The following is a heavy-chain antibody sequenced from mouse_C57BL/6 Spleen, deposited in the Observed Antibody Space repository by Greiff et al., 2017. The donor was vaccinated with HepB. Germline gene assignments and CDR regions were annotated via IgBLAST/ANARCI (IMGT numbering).Heavy chain of an antibody. CDR3: ARASYYSNYPYYFDY. D-gene: IGHD2-5*01. CDR1: GYSITSGYY. CDR2: ISYDGSN. V-gene: IGHV3-6*01. J-gene: IGHJ2*01. Sequence: EVQLQESGPGLVKPSQSLSLTCSVTGYSITSGYYWNWIRQFPGNKLEWMGYISYDGSNNYNPSLKNRISITRDTSKNQFFLKLNSVTTEDTATYYCARASYYSNYPYYFDYWGQGTTLTVSS.